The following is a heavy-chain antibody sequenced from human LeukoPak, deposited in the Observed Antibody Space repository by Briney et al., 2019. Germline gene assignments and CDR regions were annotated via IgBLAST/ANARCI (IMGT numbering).Heavy chain of an antibody. D-gene: IGHD3-10*01. CDR2: ISSGSSYI. Sequence: GGSLRLSRAASGFTFSNYGMNWVRQAPGKGLEWVSSISSGSSYIYYADSVKGRFTISRGNAKNSLYLQMNSLRAEDTALYYCAKDISPTTRARGWDYWGQGTLVTVSS. V-gene: IGHV3-21*04. J-gene: IGHJ4*02. CDR3: AKDISPTTRARGWDY. CDR1: GFTFSNYG.